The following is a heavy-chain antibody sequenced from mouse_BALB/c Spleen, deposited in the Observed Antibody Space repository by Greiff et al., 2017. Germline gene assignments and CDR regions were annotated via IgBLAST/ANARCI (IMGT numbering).Heavy chain of an antibody. V-gene: IGHV5-6*01. Sequence: EVQLVESGGDLVKPGGSLKLSCAASGFTFSSYGMSWVRQTPDKRLEWVATISSGGSYTYYPDSVKGRFTISRDNAKNTLYLQMSSLKSEDTAMYDCARHAPGSSHSYWYFDVWGAGTTVTVSS. CDR1: GFTFSSYG. CDR2: ISSGGSYT. CDR3: ARHAPGSSHSYWYFDV. J-gene: IGHJ1*01. D-gene: IGHD1-1*01.